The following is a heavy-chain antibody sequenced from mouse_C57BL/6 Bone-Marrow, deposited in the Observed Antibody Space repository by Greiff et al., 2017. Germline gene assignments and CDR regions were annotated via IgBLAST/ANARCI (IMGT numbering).Heavy chain of an antibody. Sequence: QVQLQQPGAELVKPGASVKMSCKASGYTFTSYWITWVKQRPGQGLEWIGDIYPGSGSTNYNEKFKSKATLTVDTSSSTADMQLSSLTSEESAVYYCARKFLFPREWYFDDWGTGTTVTVSS. CDR3: ARKFLFPREWYFDD. CDR2: IYPGSGST. V-gene: IGHV1-55*01. CDR1: GYTFTSYW. J-gene: IGHJ1*03.